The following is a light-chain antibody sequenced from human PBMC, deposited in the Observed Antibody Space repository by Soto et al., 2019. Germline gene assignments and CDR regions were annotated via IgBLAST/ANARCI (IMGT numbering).Light chain of an antibody. Sequence: HSALTQPASVSGSPGQSITISCTGTSSDVGGYNYVSWYQQHPGKAPKLMIYEVSNRPSGVSHRFSGSKSGNTASLTISGLQDEDEDDYYCSSYTSSSTLGVFGTGTKVTVL. CDR3: SSYTSSSTLGV. CDR1: SSDVGGYNY. CDR2: EVS. V-gene: IGLV2-14*01. J-gene: IGLJ1*01.